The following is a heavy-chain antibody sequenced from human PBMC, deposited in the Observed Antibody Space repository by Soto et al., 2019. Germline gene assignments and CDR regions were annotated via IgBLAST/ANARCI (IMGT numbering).Heavy chain of an antibody. D-gene: IGHD1-26*01. Sequence: QITLKETGPTLVKPTQTLTLTCTFAGFSLSTSGVGVGWIRQPPGKALEWLALIYWDDYKGDRPSLKTKLTITKDTSKNPVVLKMTNIDPVDTATYYCAQLPVGSNWYDSWGQGTLVTVSS. CDR2: IYWDDYK. CDR1: GFSLSTSGVG. J-gene: IGHJ5*01. V-gene: IGHV2-5*02. CDR3: AQLPVGSNWYDS.